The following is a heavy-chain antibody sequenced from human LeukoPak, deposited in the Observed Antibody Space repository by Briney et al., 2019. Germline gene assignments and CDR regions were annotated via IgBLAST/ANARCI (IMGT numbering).Heavy chain of an antibody. V-gene: IGHV3-30*02. CDR2: IRYDGSNK. CDR1: GFTFSSYG. Sequence: PGGSLRLSCAASGFTFSSYGMHWVRQAPGKGLEWVAFIRYDGSNKYYVDSVKGRFTISRDNSKNTLYLQMNSLRAEDTAVYYCAKDMVYSSYYFDYWGQGTLVTVSS. J-gene: IGHJ4*02. D-gene: IGHD5-12*01. CDR3: AKDMVYSSYYFDY.